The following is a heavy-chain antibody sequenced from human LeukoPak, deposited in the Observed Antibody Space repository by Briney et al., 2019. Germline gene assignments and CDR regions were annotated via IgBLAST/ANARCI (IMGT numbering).Heavy chain of an antibody. CDR1: GGSISNSSYY. CDR3: ARDASIGLPQYYFDY. V-gene: IGHV4-39*07. J-gene: IGHJ4*02. D-gene: IGHD2-8*01. Sequence: KPSETLSLTCTVSGGSISNSSYYWGWIRQPPGKGLEWIGSIYYNGGNYYNPSLKSRVTISVDKSKNQFSLKLSSVTAADTAVYYCARDASIGLPQYYFDYWGQGTLVTVSS. CDR2: IYYNGGN.